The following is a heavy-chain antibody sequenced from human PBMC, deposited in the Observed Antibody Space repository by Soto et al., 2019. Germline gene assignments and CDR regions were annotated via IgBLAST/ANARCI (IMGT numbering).Heavy chain of an antibody. CDR1: GFTFSSYG. J-gene: IGHJ4*02. CDR2: ISYDGSNK. Sequence: QVQLVESGGGVVQPGRSLRLSCAASGFTFSSYGMHWVRQAPGKWLEWVAVISYDGSNKYYADSVKGRFTISRDNSKNTLYMQMNSLRAEDTAVYYCAKDHAGLRLGELSGLDYWGQGTLVTVSS. CDR3: AKDHAGLRLGELSGLDY. D-gene: IGHD3-16*02. V-gene: IGHV3-30*18.